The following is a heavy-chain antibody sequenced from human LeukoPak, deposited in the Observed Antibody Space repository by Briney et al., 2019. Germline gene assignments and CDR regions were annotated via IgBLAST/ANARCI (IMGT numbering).Heavy chain of an antibody. CDR1: GYTFTSYD. CDR3: ARVRGVRGRYYGMDV. J-gene: IGHJ6*02. V-gene: IGHV1-8*01. CDR2: MNPNSGNT. Sequence: ASVKVSCKASGYTFTSYDINWVRQATGQGLEWMGWMNPNSGNTGYAQKFQGRVTMTRNTSISTAYMELSSLRSEDTAVYYCARVRGVRGRYYGMDVWGQGTTVTVSS. D-gene: IGHD3-10*01.